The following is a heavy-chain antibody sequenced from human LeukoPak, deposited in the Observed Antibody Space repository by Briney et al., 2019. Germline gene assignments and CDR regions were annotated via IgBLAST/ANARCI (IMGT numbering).Heavy chain of an antibody. J-gene: IGHJ4*02. Sequence: ASVKVSCKASGDTFSSYAISWVRQAPGQGLEWVGRIIPIFGTANYAQKFQGRVTITTDESTSTAYMELSSLRSEDAAVYYCARDPYYYDSSGYYYGYWGQGTLVTVSS. D-gene: IGHD3-22*01. CDR3: ARDPYYYDSSGYYYGY. V-gene: IGHV1-69*05. CDR2: IIPIFGTA. CDR1: GDTFSSYA.